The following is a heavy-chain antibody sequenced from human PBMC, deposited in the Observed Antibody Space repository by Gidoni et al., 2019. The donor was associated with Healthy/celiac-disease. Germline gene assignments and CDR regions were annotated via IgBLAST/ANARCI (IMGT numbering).Heavy chain of an antibody. CDR1: GYTFTGYY. CDR2: INPNSSGT. D-gene: IGHD6-13*01. J-gene: IGHJ4*02. V-gene: IGHV1-2*06. CDR3: ARIAWTAGGDFDY. Sequence: VQLVQSGAAVKKPGASVKVSCKAAGYTFTGYYMHWVRQAPGHGLAWMGRINPNSSGTNYAQKFQGRVTMTRDTSISTAYMELSRLRSDDTAVYYCARIAWTAGGDFDYWGQGTLVTVSS.